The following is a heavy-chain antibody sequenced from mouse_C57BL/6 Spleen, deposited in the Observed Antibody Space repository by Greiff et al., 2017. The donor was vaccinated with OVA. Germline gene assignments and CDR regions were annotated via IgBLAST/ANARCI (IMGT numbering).Heavy chain of an antibody. V-gene: IGHV1-4*01. Sequence: VQLQQSGAELARPGASVKMSCKASGYTFTSYTMHWVKQRPGQGLEWIGYINPSSGYTKYNQKFKDKATLTADKSSSTAYMQLSSLTSEDSAVYYGAYDYDGVYYAMDYWGQGTSGTVSS. J-gene: IGHJ4*01. CDR2: INPSSGYT. CDR3: AYDYDGVYYAMDY. D-gene: IGHD2-4*01. CDR1: GYTFTSYT.